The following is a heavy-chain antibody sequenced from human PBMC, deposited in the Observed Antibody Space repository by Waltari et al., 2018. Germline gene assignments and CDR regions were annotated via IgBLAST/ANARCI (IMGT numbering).Heavy chain of an antibody. CDR1: GGSISSGGYY. CDR3: ARVPAYGIVSRAFDI. V-gene: IGHV4-31*03. Sequence: QVQLQESGPGLVKPSQTLSLTCTVSGGSISSGGYYWSWIRKHPGKGLEWIGYIYYSGSTYYNPSLKSRVTISVDTSKNQFSLKLSSVTAADTAVYYCARVPAYGIVSRAFDIWGQGTMVTVSS. D-gene: IGHD4-17*01. J-gene: IGHJ3*02. CDR2: IYYSGST.